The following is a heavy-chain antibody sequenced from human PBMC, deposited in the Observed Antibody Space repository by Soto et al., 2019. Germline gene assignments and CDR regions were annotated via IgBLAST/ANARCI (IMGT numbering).Heavy chain of an antibody. J-gene: IGHJ4*02. D-gene: IGHD2-15*01. V-gene: IGHV1-69*13. Sequence: GAPVKLXCKASGDILISYGISWVRQAPGQGLEWMGGIIPIFGTTKYAQKFQARVTISADESTSTAYMELSSLTSEDTAVYYCAREGGTSTVVVPDFFQYWGQGTLVTLSS. CDR3: AREGGTSTVVVPDFFQY. CDR2: IIPIFGTT. CDR1: GDILISYG.